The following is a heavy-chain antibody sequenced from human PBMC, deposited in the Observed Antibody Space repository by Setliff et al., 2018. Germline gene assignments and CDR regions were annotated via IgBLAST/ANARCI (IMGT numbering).Heavy chain of an antibody. J-gene: IGHJ4*02. V-gene: IGHV1-46*01. D-gene: IGHD3-9*01. Sequence: ASVKVSCKASGHMFTSNAMHWVRQAPGQGLEWMGVIDPSGTRTVSAQSFKGRITLTRDTSTDTAYVEVNSLKSEDTAVYFCASDLMGFWGQGTLVTVSS. CDR3: ASDLMGF. CDR2: IDPSGTRT. CDR1: GHMFTSNA.